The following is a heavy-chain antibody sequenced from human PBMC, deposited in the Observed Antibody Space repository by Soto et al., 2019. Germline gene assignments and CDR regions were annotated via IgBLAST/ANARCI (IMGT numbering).Heavy chain of an antibody. CDR1: GGSISSSSYY. J-gene: IGHJ4*02. Sequence: SETLSLTCTGSGGSISSSSYYWGGIRQHPGKGLEWIGSIYYSGSTYYNPSLKSRVTISVDTSKNQFSLKLSSVTAADTAVYYCASPGNYGSGSYLYYLDYWGQGTLVTVS. V-gene: IGHV4-39*01. CDR3: ASPGNYGSGSYLYYLDY. CDR2: IYYSGST. D-gene: IGHD3-10*01.